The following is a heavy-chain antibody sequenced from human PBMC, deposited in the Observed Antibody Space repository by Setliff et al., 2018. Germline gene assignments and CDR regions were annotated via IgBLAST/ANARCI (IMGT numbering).Heavy chain of an antibody. J-gene: IGHJ4*02. CDR1: GFIFSSYW. Sequence: SGGSLRLSCAASGFIFSSYWMNWVRQAPGKGLEWVATINQDGSEEYYVDSVKGRFTISRDNSQNTMYLQMNSLRAEDTAVYYCARDVRGILSLHDFDSWGQGTLVTVSS. D-gene: IGHD2-15*01. V-gene: IGHV3-7*01. CDR2: INQDGSEE. CDR3: ARDVRGILSLHDFDS.